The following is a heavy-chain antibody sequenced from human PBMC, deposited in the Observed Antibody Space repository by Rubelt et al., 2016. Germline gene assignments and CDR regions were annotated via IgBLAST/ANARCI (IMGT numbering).Heavy chain of an antibody. V-gene: IGHV4-59*04. CDR1: GGSITSYY. J-gene: IGHJ6*02. CDR2: VYYSGNT. CDR3: ARHVYGSGSYCYYGMDV. D-gene: IGHD3-10*01. Sequence: QVQLQESGSGLVKPSETLSLTCTVSGGSITSYYWNWIRRPPGKGLEWIGNVYYSGNTYYSPSLKSRVTISVDTSENQFSLKLSSGTAADTAGYYCARHVYGSGSYCYYGMDVWGQGTTVTASS.